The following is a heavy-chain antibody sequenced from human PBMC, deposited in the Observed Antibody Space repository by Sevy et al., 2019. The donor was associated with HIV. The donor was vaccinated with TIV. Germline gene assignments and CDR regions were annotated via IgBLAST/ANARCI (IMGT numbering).Heavy chain of an antibody. CDR1: GGSLSDYS. CDR3: ARGNDVFGSFDS. CDR2: ITHSGNT. D-gene: IGHD2-15*01. Sequence: SETLSLTCAVYGGSLSDYSWNWIRQSPERGLEWIGEITHSGNTNYVSSLKSRVTLSKATSKNQFFLKLNSVTAADTAVYFCARGNDVFGSFDSWGRRTGVTVSS. V-gene: IGHV4-34*01. J-gene: IGHJ3*02.